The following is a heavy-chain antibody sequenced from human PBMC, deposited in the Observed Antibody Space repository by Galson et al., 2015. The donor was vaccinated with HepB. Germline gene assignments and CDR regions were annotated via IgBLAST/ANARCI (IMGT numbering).Heavy chain of an antibody. V-gene: IGHV1-8*01. CDR1: GYTFTSYD. Sequence: QSGAEVKKPNESLKISCKASGYTFTSYDINWVRQATGQGLEWMGWTNPNSGNTGYAQKFQGRVTMTRNTSISTAYMELSSLRSEDTAVYYCARAGWDGLYYFDYWGQGTLVTVSS. J-gene: IGHJ4*02. CDR3: ARAGWDGLYYFDY. CDR2: TNPNSGNT. D-gene: IGHD3-10*01.